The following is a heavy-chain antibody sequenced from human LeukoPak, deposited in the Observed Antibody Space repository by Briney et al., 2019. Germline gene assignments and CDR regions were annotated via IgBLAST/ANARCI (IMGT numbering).Heavy chain of an antibody. J-gene: IGHJ4*02. CDR1: GYTLTGYY. Sequence: ASVKVSCKASGYTLTGYYMHGVRPTPGQGLEWMGRINPNSGGTNHAQKMQGWVTTTRDPTISTAYMWPNRVPYDDPAVYDCAGGLAGVYYFDSWGQGTLVTVSS. CDR3: AGGLAGVYYFDS. D-gene: IGHD6-19*01. V-gene: IGHV1-2*04. CDR2: INPNSGGT.